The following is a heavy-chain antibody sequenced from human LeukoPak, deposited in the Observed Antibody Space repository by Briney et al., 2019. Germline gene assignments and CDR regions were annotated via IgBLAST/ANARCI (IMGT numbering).Heavy chain of an antibody. CDR2: IRYDGSNK. V-gene: IGHV3-30*02. J-gene: IGHJ4*02. CDR3: ARRRGSSGGSCYARETDY. D-gene: IGHD2-15*01. CDR1: GFTFSSYG. Sequence: GGSLRLSWAASGFTFSSYGMHWVRQAPGKGLEWVAFIRYDGSNKYYADSVKGRFTISRDNSKNTLYLQMNSLRAKDTAVYYCARRRGSSGGSCYARETDYWGQGTLVTVSS.